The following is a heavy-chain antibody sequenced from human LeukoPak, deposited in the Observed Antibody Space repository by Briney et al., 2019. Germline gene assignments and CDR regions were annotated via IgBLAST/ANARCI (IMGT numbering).Heavy chain of an antibody. CDR2: IYSSGGT. J-gene: IGHJ3*02. CDR3: VRERDAFDI. Sequence: PSETLSITCSVSGGSISGYYWGWIRQPAGKGLEWIGRIYSSGGTNYSPSLQSRVTMSVDTSTNQFSLRLTSVTAADTAVYYCVRERDAFDIWGQGTMVTVSS. CDR1: GGSISGYY. D-gene: IGHD1-1*01. V-gene: IGHV4-4*07.